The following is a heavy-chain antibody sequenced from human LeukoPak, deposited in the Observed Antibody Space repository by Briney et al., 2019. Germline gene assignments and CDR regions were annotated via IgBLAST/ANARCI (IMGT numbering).Heavy chain of an antibody. CDR3: ARTMYYYESSGYRDYFDS. CDR2: IYMSGTT. J-gene: IGHJ4*02. Sequence: SETLSLTCTVSGGSISGRSYYWHWIRQPAGKGLEWIGRIYMSGTTNYNPSLKSRVTISADTSKNQLSLRLSSVTAADTAVYYCARTMYYYESSGYRDYFDSWGQGTLVTVSS. CDR1: GGSISGRSYY. V-gene: IGHV4-61*02. D-gene: IGHD3-22*01.